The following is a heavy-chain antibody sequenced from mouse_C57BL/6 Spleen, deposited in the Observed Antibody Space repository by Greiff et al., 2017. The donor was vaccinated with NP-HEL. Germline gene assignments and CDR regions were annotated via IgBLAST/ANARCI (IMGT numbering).Heavy chain of an antibody. V-gene: IGHV6-6*01. CDR2: IRNKANNHAT. CDR3: TRYYYYGSSYVGDAMDY. CDR1: GFTFSDAW. Sequence: EVKLLESGGGLVQPGGSMKLSCAASGFTFSDAWMDWVRQSPEKGLEWVAEIRNKANNHATYYAESVKGRFTISRDDSKISVYLQMNSLRAEDTGIYYCTRYYYYGSSYVGDAMDYWGQGTSVTVSS. J-gene: IGHJ4*01. D-gene: IGHD1-1*01.